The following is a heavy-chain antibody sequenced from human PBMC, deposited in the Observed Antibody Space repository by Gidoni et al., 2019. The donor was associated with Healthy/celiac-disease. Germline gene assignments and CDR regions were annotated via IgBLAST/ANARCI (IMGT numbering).Heavy chain of an antibody. CDR3: AKARRRYCSGGSCFNFDY. Sequence: QVQLVESGGGVVQPGRSLRLSCAASGFTFSSYGMHWVRQAPGKGLEWVAVISYDGSNKYYADSVKGRFTISRDNSKNTLYLQMNSLRAEDTAVYYCAKARRRYCSGGSCFNFDYWGQGTLVTVSS. CDR2: ISYDGSNK. J-gene: IGHJ4*02. D-gene: IGHD2-15*01. CDR1: GFTFSSYG. V-gene: IGHV3-30*18.